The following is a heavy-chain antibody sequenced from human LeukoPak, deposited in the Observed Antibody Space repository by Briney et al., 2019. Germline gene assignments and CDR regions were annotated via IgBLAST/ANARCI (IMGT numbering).Heavy chain of an antibody. J-gene: IGHJ6*03. CDR1: GYSISSGYY. CDR3: ARSGYSYGTSYYYYYYMDV. V-gene: IGHV4-38-2*01. Sequence: SETLSLTCAVSGYSISSGYYWGWIRPPPGKGLEWIGSIYHSGSTNYNPSLKSRVTISVDTSKNNFSLKLSSVTAADTAVYYCARSGYSYGTSYYYYYYMDVWGKGTTVTVSS. D-gene: IGHD5-18*01. CDR2: IYHSGST.